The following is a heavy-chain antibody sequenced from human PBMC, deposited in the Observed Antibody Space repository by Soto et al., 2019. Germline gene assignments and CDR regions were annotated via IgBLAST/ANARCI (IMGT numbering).Heavy chain of an antibody. CDR3: GKDCIAVGSYGMDV. Sequence: GGSLRLSCAASGFTFSSYGMHWVRQAPGKGLEWVAVISYDGSNKYYADSVKGRFTISRDNSKNTLYLQMNSLRAEDTAGYYCGKDCIAVGSYGMDVWGQGTTVTVSS. CDR1: GFTFSSYG. CDR2: ISYDGSNK. V-gene: IGHV3-30*18. D-gene: IGHD6-19*01. J-gene: IGHJ6*02.